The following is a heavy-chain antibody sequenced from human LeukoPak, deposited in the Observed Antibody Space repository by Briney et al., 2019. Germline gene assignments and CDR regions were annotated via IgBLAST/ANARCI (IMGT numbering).Heavy chain of an antibody. CDR3: ARDQGSGWDY. J-gene: IGHJ4*02. CDR2: IKSKIDGGTT. Sequence: PGGSLTLFCAASEFTFRNAWMSWVRQAPGKGLEWVGRIKSKIDGGTTDYAAPVKGRFTISRDNSKNTLYLQMNSLRAEDTAVYYCARDQGSGWDYWGESPVDTVSS. V-gene: IGHV3-15*01. CDR1: EFTFRNAW. D-gene: IGHD6-19*01.